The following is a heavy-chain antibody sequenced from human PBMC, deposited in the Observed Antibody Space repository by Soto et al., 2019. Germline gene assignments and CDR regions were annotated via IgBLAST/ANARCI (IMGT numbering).Heavy chain of an antibody. J-gene: IGHJ4*02. CDR3: AKDYYDSSGPLGPFDY. CDR1: GFTFSSYG. Sequence: GGSLRLSCAASGFTFSSYGMHWVRQAPGKGLEWVAVISYDGSNKYYADSVKGRFTISRDNSKNTLYLQMNSLRAEDTAVYYCAKDYYDSSGPLGPFDYWGQGTLVTVSS. V-gene: IGHV3-30*18. CDR2: ISYDGSNK. D-gene: IGHD3-22*01.